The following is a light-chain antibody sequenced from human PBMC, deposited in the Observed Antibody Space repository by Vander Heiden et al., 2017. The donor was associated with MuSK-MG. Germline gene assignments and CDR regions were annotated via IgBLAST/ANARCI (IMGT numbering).Light chain of an antibody. CDR2: CAS. CDR3: QQHDSHPVT. Sequence: DIVMTQSPNSLAVSLGERATINCKSSQSVFSTLAWYQQKPGQPPKLLIHCASTRESGVPDRFSGSGSGTDFTLTISSLQAADVAVYYCQQHDSHPVTFGQGTRLEI. J-gene: IGKJ5*01. CDR1: QSVFST. V-gene: IGKV4-1*01.